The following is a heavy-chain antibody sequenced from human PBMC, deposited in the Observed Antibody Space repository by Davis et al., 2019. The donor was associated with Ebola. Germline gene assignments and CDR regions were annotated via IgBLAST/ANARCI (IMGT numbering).Heavy chain of an antibody. CDR2: ISSGSYDI. CDR3: ARENYYGSGPLKYSYYGMDV. J-gene: IGHJ6*02. V-gene: IGHV3-11*05. CDR1: GFTVSDYY. D-gene: IGHD3-10*01. Sequence: GESLKISCAASGFTVSDYYMTWIRQAQGKGLEWVSSISSGSYDISYADSVKGRFTISRDNAKNSLYLQMNSLRAEDTAVYYCARENYYGSGPLKYSYYGMDVWGQGTTVTVSS.